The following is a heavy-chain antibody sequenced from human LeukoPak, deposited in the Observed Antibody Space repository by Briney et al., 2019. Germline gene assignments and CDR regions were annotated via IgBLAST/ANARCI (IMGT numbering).Heavy chain of an antibody. D-gene: IGHD4-17*01. CDR2: IYYSGST. CDR3: ARVRDGDYSYYFDY. V-gene: IGHV4-30-4*01. J-gene: IGHJ4*02. CDR1: GGSISSGDHY. Sequence: SETLSLTCTVSGGSISSGDHYWSWIRQPPGKGLEWIGYIYYSGSTYYNPSLKSRVTISVDTSKNQFSLKLSSVTAADTAVYYCARVRDGDYSYYFDYWGQGTLVTVSS.